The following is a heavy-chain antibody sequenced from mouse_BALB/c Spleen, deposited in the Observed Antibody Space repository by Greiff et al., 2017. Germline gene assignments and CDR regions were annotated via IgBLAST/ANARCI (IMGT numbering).Heavy chain of an antibody. CDR2: INTNGGST. D-gene: IGHD3-3*01. CDR1: GFTFSSYY. Sequence: EVQLMESGGGLVKPGGSLKLSCAASGFTFSSYYMSWVRQTPEKRLEWVAAINTNGGSTYYPDTVKGRYTISRDNAKNTLYLQMSSLKTEDTALYCCARRRDYAMDYWGQGTSVTVSS. CDR3: ARRRDYAMDY. V-gene: IGHV5-6-2*01. J-gene: IGHJ4*01.